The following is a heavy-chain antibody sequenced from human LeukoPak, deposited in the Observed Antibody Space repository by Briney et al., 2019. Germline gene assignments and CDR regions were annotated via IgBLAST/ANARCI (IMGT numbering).Heavy chain of an antibody. CDR2: IIPMFDIA. CDR1: GGTFSSYA. V-gene: IGHV1-69*04. J-gene: IGHJ6*02. D-gene: IGHD2-15*01. Sequence: SVKVPCKASGGTFSSYAMSWVRQAPGQGLEWMGRIIPMFDIANYAQKFQGRVTINADKSTSTAYMELSSLRSEDTAVYFCARDRFDCSGGSCFHGMDVWGQGTTVTVSS. CDR3: ARDRFDCSGGSCFHGMDV.